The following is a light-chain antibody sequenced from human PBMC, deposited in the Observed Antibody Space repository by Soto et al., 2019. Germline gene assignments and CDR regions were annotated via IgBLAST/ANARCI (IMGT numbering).Light chain of an antibody. Sequence: DIVMTQSPDSLAVSLGERATMHCKSSQTVFYGINKKNYLAWYQHKPGQPPKLLIYWASTRESGVPDRFSGSGSGTDLTLTINSLQPEDVAVYYCQQSYSPPLTFGVGTKVEIK. CDR2: WAS. V-gene: IGKV4-1*01. CDR1: QTVFYGINKKNY. CDR3: QQSYSPPLT. J-gene: IGKJ4*01.